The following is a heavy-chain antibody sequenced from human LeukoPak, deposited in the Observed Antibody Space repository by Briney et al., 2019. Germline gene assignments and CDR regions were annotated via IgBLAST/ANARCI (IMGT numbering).Heavy chain of an antibody. CDR2: IRQDGSEK. CDR3: ARDGTAPGLYFDL. D-gene: IGHD1/OR15-1a*01. V-gene: IGHV3-7*01. J-gene: IGHJ4*01. Sequence: GGSLRLSCAASGFTISDYWMNLVRLAPGKGLEWVASIRQDGSEKSYVDSVKGRFNISRDNTWNSLYLQMNSLRAEDTAVYYCARDGTAPGLYFDLWGQGTLVTVSS. CDR1: GFTISDYW.